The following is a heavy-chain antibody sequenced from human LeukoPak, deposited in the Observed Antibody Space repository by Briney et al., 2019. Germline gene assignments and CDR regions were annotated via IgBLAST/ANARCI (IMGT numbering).Heavy chain of an antibody. V-gene: IGHV3-21*01. D-gene: IGHD2-2*01. Sequence: PGGSLRLSCAASGFTFSSYWMNWVRQAPGKGLEWVSSISSSSSYIYYADSVKGRFTISRDNAKNSLYLQMNSLRAEDTAVYYCARDGPWGYVPYAFDIWGQGTMVTVSS. CDR1: GFTFSSYW. CDR3: ARDGPWGYVPYAFDI. J-gene: IGHJ3*02. CDR2: ISSSSSYI.